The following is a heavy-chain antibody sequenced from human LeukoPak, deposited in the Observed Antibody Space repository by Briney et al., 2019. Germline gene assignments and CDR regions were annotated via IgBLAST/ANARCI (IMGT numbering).Heavy chain of an antibody. CDR1: GFTFSSYA. V-gene: IGHV3-23*01. Sequence: GGSLRLSCAASGFTFSSYAMSWVRQALGRGLEWISAFRGSGGSTYDADSVNGGFTIARDNIKSTLYLQMNSLRAKNTGVYYCANAYYDIGRGYHKFDYWGQGTLVTVSS. J-gene: IGHJ4*02. CDR3: ANAYYDIGRGYHKFDY. CDR2: FRGSGGST. D-gene: IGHD3-3*01.